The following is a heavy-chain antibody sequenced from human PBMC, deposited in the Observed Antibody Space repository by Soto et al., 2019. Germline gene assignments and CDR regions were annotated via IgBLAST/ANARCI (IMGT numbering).Heavy chain of an antibody. CDR1: GGSMSRGDYY. D-gene: IGHD3-22*01. CDR2: IYHSGST. J-gene: IGHJ4*02. CDR3: ARSHHFDSSDFDY. V-gene: IGHV4-61*08. Sequence: SETLSLTCTVSGGSMSRGDYYWSWIRQPPGKGLEWIGYIYHSGSTYYNPSLKSRVSISVDTSKNQFSLSLSSVTAADTAVYYCARSHHFDSSDFDYWGQGTLVTVSS.